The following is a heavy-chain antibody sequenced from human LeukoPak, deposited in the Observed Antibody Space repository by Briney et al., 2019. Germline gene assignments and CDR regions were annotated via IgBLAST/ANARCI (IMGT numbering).Heavy chain of an antibody. CDR1: GGSISSYD. CDR3: AREGDCSGGSCYSGPFDY. CDR2: IYATGST. J-gene: IGHJ4*02. V-gene: IGHV4-4*07. Sequence: SETLSLTCTVSGGSISSYDWSWIRQPAGKGLEWIGQIYATGSTNYNPSLKSRVTMSVDTSKNQFSLELTSVTAADTAVYYCAREGDCSGGSCYSGPFDYSGQGTLVTVSS. D-gene: IGHD2-15*01.